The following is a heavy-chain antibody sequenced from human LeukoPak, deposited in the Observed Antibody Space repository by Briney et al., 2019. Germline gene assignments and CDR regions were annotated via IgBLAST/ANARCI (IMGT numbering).Heavy chain of an antibody. CDR3: AKERGRWLQPFSYYFDY. CDR1: GFTFSSYG. J-gene: IGHJ4*02. Sequence: GGSLRLSCTASGFTFSSYGMHWVRQAPGKGLEWVAAISYDGSNKYYADSVKGRFTISRDNSKNTLYLQMNSLRAEDTAVYYCAKERGRWLQPFSYYFDYWGQGTLVTVSS. D-gene: IGHD5-24*01. CDR2: ISYDGSNK. V-gene: IGHV3-30*18.